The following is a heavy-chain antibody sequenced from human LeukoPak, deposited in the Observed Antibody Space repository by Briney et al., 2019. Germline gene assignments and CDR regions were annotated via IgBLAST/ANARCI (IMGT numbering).Heavy chain of an antibody. J-gene: IGHJ4*02. CDR3: ARGARGSYSY. CDR2: INHSGST. Sequence: SETLSLTCAVYGGSFSGYHWSWIRQPPGKGLEWIGEINHSGSTNYNPSLKSRVTISVDTSKNQFSLKLSSVTAADTAVYYCARGARGSYSYWGQGTLVTVSS. D-gene: IGHD1-26*01. V-gene: IGHV4-34*01. CDR1: GGSFSGYH.